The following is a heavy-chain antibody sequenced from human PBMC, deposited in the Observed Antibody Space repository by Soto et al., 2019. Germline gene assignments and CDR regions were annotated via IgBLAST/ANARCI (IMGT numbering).Heavy chain of an antibody. Sequence: QLQLVQSGAEVKKPGASVKVSCKAYGYTFSTYGFSCVRQAPGQGLEWMGWIGADNGDTNYAKHFHSRVTMTTDTSTTTSYMELRSLTSDDTAVYFWARDWKGSEVFDPLGQGTLGTVSS. D-gene: IGHD1-1*01. V-gene: IGHV1-18*01. CDR1: GYTFSTYG. J-gene: IGHJ5*02. CDR3: ARDWKGSEVFDP. CDR2: IGADNGDT.